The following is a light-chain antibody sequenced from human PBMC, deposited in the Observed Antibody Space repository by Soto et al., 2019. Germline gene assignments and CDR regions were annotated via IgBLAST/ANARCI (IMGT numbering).Light chain of an antibody. J-gene: IGKJ1*01. CDR2: LAS. Sequence: DIVMTQSPLSLPVTPGEPASISCRSSQSLLYINGYSYLDWYLQKPGRSPQLLIYLASDRAPGVPDRFSGSGSGTDFTLRISRVEAEDVGVYYCMQALQTPWTFGQGTKVEIK. V-gene: IGKV2-28*01. CDR1: QSLLYINGYSY. CDR3: MQALQTPWT.